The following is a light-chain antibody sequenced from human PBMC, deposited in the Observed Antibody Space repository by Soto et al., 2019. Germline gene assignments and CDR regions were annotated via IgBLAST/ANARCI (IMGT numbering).Light chain of an antibody. V-gene: IGLV2-8*01. CDR1: SSDVGGYNY. J-gene: IGLJ2*01. CDR2: EVS. Sequence: QSVLTQPPSASGSPGQSVTISCTGTSSDVGGYNYVSWYQQHPGKAPKLMIYEVSKRPSGVPDRFSGSKSGNTASLTVSGRQAEDESDYYCSSYAGSNNLYVVFGGGTKLTVL. CDR3: SSYAGSNNLYVV.